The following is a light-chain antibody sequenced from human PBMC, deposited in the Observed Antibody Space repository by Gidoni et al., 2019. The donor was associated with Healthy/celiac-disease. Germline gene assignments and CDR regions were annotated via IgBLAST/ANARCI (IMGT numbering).Light chain of an antibody. Sequence: EIVFTQSPATLSLSTGASATLACRDSQSGSSYLAWYHQKPGQAPSLLIYDASNTATGIPARFSCSGSGTDFTLTISSLEPEDFAVYYCQRRSNWPLFTFGPGTKVDIQ. J-gene: IGKJ3*01. CDR1: QSGSSY. CDR2: DAS. CDR3: QRRSNWPLFT. V-gene: IGKV3-11*01.